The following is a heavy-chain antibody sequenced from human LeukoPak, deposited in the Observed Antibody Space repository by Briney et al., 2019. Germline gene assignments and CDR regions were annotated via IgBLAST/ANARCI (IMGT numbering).Heavy chain of an antibody. D-gene: IGHD3-10*01. J-gene: IGHJ4*02. V-gene: IGHV4-34*01. CDR1: GGSFSGYY. Sequence: SETLSLTCAVYGGSFSGYYWSWIRQPPGKGLEWIGEINHSGSTNYNPSPKSRVTISVDTSKNQFSLKLSSVTAADTAVYYCARSFYGSGSYNYWGQGTLVTVSS. CDR3: ARSFYGSGSYNY. CDR2: INHSGST.